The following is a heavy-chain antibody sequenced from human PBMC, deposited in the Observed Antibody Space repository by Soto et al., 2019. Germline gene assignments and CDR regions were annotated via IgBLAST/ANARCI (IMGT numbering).Heavy chain of an antibody. CDR2: IWYDGSDK. D-gene: IGHD1-1*01. J-gene: IGHJ4*02. Sequence: GGSLRLSCAASGFTFSSYGMHWVRQAPGKGLEWVAVIWYDGSDKYYADSVKGRFTISRDNSKNTLYLQMNSLRAEDTAVYYCALSWYSYYFDLWGQGTVVTVS. CDR3: ALSWYSYYFDL. CDR1: GFTFSSYG. V-gene: IGHV3-33*08.